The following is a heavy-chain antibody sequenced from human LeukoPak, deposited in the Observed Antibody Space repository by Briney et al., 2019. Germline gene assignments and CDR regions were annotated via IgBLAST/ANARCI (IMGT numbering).Heavy chain of an antibody. J-gene: IGHJ4*02. Sequence: SVKVYCKASGGTFSSYAISWVRQDPGQGLEWMGWIIPIFGTANYAQKFQGRVTITTDESTSTAYMELSSLRSEDTAVYYCARDPWGYCSGGSCYSWGQGTLVTVSS. D-gene: IGHD2-15*01. CDR2: IIPIFGTA. CDR3: ARDPWGYCSGGSCYS. CDR1: GGTFSSYA. V-gene: IGHV1-69*05.